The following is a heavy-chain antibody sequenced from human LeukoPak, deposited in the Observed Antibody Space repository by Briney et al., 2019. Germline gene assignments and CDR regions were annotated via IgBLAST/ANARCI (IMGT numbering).Heavy chain of an antibody. V-gene: IGHV3-53*01. J-gene: IGHJ4*02. D-gene: IGHD6-13*01. CDR1: GLTARSDY. CDR2: IYTGGGT. Sequence: GRSLRLSCAVSGLTARSDYFTWVRQAPGKGLEWVPVIYTGGGTYYAASVKGRFTISRENSKNTLYLQMNSLRAEDTAVYYCARGIAAAGEWGQGTLVTVSS. CDR3: ARGIAAAGE.